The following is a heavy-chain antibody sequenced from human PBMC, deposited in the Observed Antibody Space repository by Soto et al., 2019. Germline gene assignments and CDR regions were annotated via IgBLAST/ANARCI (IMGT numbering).Heavy chain of an antibody. Sequence: ASVKVSCKASRGTFSSFAISWVRQAPGQGLEWMGWTIPIFHTSNYAQNFQGTVTITADESTSTAFLELSSLRSDDTAVYYCARTPTDRFLQSSPTYYYFGMDVWGQGTTVTVSS. CDR3: ARTPTDRFLQSSPTYYYFGMDV. J-gene: IGHJ6*02. V-gene: IGHV1-69*13. CDR2: TIPIFHTS. CDR1: RGTFSSFA. D-gene: IGHD3-3*01.